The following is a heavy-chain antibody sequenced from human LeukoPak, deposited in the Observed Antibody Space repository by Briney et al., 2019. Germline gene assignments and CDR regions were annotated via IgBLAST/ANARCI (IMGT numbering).Heavy chain of an antibody. J-gene: IGHJ5*02. D-gene: IGHD1-26*01. CDR1: GFTYSSYW. V-gene: IGHV3-74*01. CDR3: VSTSGTYRFDP. CDR2: IKNDGSGA. Sequence: PGGSLRLSCAASGFTYSSYWMHWVRQAPGKGLVWVSRIKNDGSGATYADSVKGRFTISIDNAKNTLYLQMNSLRTEDTAVYYCVSTSGTYRFDPWGQGTLVTVSS.